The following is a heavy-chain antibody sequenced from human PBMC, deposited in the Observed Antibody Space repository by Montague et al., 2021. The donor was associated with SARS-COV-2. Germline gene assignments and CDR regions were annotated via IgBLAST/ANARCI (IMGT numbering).Heavy chain of an antibody. D-gene: IGHD2-2*01. CDR3: ARTWKYQPIDY. V-gene: IGHV3-21*01. Sequence: SLRLSCAASGFTFSVYSMNWVRQAPGKGLEWVSYISGGGTYTHYADSVKGRFTISRDNAKNSLYLQMNSLRVEDTVVYYCARTWKYQPIDYWGQGTLVTVSS. CDR2: ISGGGTYT. CDR1: GFTFSVYS. J-gene: IGHJ4*02.